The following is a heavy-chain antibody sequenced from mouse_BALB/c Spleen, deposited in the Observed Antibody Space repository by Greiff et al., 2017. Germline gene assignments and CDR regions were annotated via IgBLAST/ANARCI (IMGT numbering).Heavy chain of an antibody. CDR1: GFAFSSYD. D-gene: IGHD2-4*01. J-gene: IGHJ2*01. CDR2: ISSGGGST. V-gene: IGHV5-12-1*01. CDR3: ARHTGDYDDY. Sequence: EVKLVESGGGLVQPGGSRKLSCAASGFAFSSYDMSWVRQTPEKRLEWVAYISSGGGSTYYPDTVKGRFTISRDNAKNTLYLQMSSLKSEDTAMYYCARHTGDYDDYWGQGTTLTVSS.